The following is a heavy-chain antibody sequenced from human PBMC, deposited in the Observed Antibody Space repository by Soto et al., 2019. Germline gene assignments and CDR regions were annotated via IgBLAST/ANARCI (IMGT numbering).Heavy chain of an antibody. Sequence: GGSLRLSCAASGFTFSSYAMHWVRQAPGKGLEWVAVISYDGSNKYYADSVKGRFTISRDNAKNSLYLQMNSLRAEDTAVYYCARDPSVVVVAEDAFDIWGQGTMVTVSS. CDR2: ISYDGSNK. CDR1: GFTFSSYA. V-gene: IGHV3-30-3*01. CDR3: ARDPSVVVVAEDAFDI. J-gene: IGHJ3*02. D-gene: IGHD2-15*01.